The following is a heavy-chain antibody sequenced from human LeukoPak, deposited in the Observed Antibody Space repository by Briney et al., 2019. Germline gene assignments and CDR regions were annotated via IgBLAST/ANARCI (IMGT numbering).Heavy chain of an antibody. CDR2: IYSGGST. CDR1: GFTVSSNY. D-gene: IGHD2-15*01. CDR3: ARDVGPYYFDY. V-gene: IGHV3-66*01. J-gene: IGHJ4*02. Sequence: GGSLRLSCAASGFTVSSNYMSWDRQAPGKGLEWVSVIYSGGSTYYADSVKGRFTISRDNSKNTLYLQMNSLRAEDTAVYYCARDVGPYYFDYWGQGTLVTVSS.